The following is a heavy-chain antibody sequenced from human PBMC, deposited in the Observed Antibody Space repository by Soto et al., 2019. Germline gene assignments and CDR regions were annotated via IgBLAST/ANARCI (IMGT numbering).Heavy chain of an antibody. CDR2: ISSSSSYI. Sequence: VGSLRLSCAASGFTFSSYSMNWVRQAPGKGLEWVSSISSSSSYIYYADSVKGRFTISRDNAKNSLYLQMNSLRAEDTAVYYCASLVVVVAGPAIDYWGQGTLVTVSS. V-gene: IGHV3-21*01. D-gene: IGHD2-15*01. CDR1: GFTFSSYS. J-gene: IGHJ4*02. CDR3: ASLVVVVAGPAIDY.